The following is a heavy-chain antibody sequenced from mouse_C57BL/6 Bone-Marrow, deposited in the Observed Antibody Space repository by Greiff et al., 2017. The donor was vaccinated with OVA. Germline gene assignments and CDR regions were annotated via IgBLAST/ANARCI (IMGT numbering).Heavy chain of an antibody. J-gene: IGHJ2*01. Sequence: VQLQQSGAELVRPGASVKLSCTASGFNIKDDYMHWVKQRPEQGLEWIGWIDPENGDTEYASKFQGKATITADTSSNTAYLQLSSLTSEDTAVYFCTSYGICDYWGQGTTLTVSS. CDR2: IDPENGDT. D-gene: IGHD2-1*01. CDR3: TSYGICDY. V-gene: IGHV14-4*01. CDR1: GFNIKDDY.